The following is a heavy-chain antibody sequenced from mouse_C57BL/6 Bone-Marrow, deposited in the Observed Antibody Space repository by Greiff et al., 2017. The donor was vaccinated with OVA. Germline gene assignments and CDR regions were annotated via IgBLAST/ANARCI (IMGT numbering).Heavy chain of an antibody. V-gene: IGHV1-81*01. Sequence: VKLMESGAELARPGASVKLSCKASGYTFTSYGISWVKQRTGQGLEWIGEIYPRSGNTYYNEKFKGKATLTADKSSSTAYMERRSLASEDSAVYFCARGGVVFDYWGQGTTLTVSS. D-gene: IGHD1-1*01. J-gene: IGHJ2*01. CDR2: IYPRSGNT. CDR3: ARGGVVFDY. CDR1: GYTFTSYG.